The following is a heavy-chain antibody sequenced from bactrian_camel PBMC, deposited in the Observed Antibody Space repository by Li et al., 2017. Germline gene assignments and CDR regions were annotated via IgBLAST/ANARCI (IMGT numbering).Heavy chain of an antibody. J-gene: IGHJ4*01. D-gene: IGHD5*01. CDR1: GSSTPRYGQDRSS. CDR3: GANIPFRLWIGYNVGD. Sequence: VQLVESGGGSVQAGGSLRLSCTTSGSSTPRYGQDRSSMGWFRQAAGKSREGVVVIDSYGKTLYADSVKGRFTISKDNADNTLYLQMNRLRPADTAMYYCGANIPFRLWIGYNVGDWGQGTQVTVS. V-gene: IGHV3S53*01. CDR2: IDSYGKT.